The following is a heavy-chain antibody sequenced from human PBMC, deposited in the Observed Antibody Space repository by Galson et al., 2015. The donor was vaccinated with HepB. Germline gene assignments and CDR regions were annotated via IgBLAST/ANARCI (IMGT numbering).Heavy chain of an antibody. CDR3: ARVADADYGDHTHFDS. D-gene: IGHD4-17*01. CDR1: GFTFSDYY. J-gene: IGHJ4*02. Sequence: SLRLSCAASGFTFSDYYMSWIRQAPGKGLEWLSYISASTIYTNYADSVKGRFTVSRANAKNSRNLQLNSLRAEDTAVYYCARVADADYGDHTHFDSWGQGTLVTVSS. V-gene: IGHV3-11*06. CDR2: ISASTIYT.